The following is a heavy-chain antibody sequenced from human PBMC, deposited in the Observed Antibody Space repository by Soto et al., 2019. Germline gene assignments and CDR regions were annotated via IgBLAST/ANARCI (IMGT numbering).Heavy chain of an antibody. V-gene: IGHV4-30-2*01. CDR2: IYHSGST. CDR1: GGSISSGGYS. J-gene: IGHJ5*02. CDR3: ARVPSP. Sequence: SETLSLTCAVSGGSISSGGYSWSWIRQPPGKGLELIGYIYHSGSTYYIPSLKSRVTISVDRSKNQFSLNLSSVTAADTAVYYCARVPSPWGQGTLVTVSS.